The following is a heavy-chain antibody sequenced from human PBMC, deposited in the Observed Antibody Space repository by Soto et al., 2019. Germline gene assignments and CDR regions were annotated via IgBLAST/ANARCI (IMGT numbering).Heavy chain of an antibody. CDR2: ISYDGSNK. D-gene: IGHD3-10*01. Sequence: VQLVESGGGLVQPGGSLRLSCAASGFTFSSYGMHWVRQAPGKGLEWVAVISYDGSNKYYADSVKGRFTISRDNSKNTLYLQMNSLRAEDTAVYYCAKDGGWFGELNFDYWGQGTLVTVSS. CDR1: GFTFSSYG. CDR3: AKDGGWFGELNFDY. J-gene: IGHJ4*02. V-gene: IGHV3-30*18.